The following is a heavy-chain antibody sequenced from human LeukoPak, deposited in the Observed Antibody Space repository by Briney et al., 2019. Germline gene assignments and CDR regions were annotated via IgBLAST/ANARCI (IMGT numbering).Heavy chain of an antibody. CDR1: GFTFSSYE. J-gene: IGHJ3*02. CDR3: ARDFTSEAAMENDAFDI. CDR2: ISSSGSTI. V-gene: IGHV3-48*03. Sequence: PGGSLRLSCAASGFTFSSYEMNWVRQAPGKGLEWVSYISSSGSTIYYADSVKGRFTISRDNAKNSLYLQMNSLRAEDTAVYYCARDFTSEAAMENDAFDIWGQGTMVTVSS. D-gene: IGHD6-13*01.